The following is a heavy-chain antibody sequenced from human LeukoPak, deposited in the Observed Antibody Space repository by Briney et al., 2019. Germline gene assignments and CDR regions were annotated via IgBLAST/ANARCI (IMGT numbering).Heavy chain of an antibody. D-gene: IGHD3-3*01. CDR3: AREHDFWSGYYGYYFDY. CDR2: ISGSGGST. Sequence: GGSLRLSCAASGFTFSSYAMSWVRQAPGKRLEWVSAISGSGGSTYYADSVKGRFTISRDNSKNTLYLQMNSLRAEDTAVYYCAREHDFWSGYYGYYFDYWGQGTLVTVSS. V-gene: IGHV3-23*01. CDR1: GFTFSSYA. J-gene: IGHJ4*02.